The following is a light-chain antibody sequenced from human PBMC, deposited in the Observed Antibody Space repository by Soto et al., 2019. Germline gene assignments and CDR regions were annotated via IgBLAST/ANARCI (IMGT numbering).Light chain of an antibody. CDR3: QHYNSYSEA. J-gene: IGKJ1*01. CDR2: AAS. V-gene: IGKV1D-16*01. Sequence: DVQMTQSPSTVSSSVRDRVTISGRASQGISSWLAWYQQKPGKAPKLLIYAASSLQSGVPSRFSGSGSGTDFTLTISSLQPEDFATYYCQHYNSYSEAFGQRTKVDIK. CDR1: QGISSW.